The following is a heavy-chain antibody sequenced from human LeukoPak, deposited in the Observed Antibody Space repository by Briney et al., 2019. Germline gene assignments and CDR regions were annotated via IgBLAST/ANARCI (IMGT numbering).Heavy chain of an antibody. CDR3: ARGRSTFDY. CDR2: INWNGGSI. CDR1: GFTFYDYG. J-gene: IGHJ4*02. Sequence: GGSLRLSCAVSGFTFYDYGMSWVRQAPGKGLEWVSGINWNGGSIGYADSVKGRFTISRDNVKNSLYLQMNSLRAEDTALYYCARGRSTFDYWGQGTLVTVSS. V-gene: IGHV3-20*04. D-gene: IGHD2-2*01.